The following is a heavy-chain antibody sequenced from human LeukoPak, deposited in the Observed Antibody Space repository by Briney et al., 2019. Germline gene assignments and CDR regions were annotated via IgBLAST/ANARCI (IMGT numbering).Heavy chain of an antibody. CDR2: IYSGSST. V-gene: IGHV3-66*01. Sequence: GRCLRLSCAASGFTVSSNYMSWVRQAPGKGLEWVSVIYSGSSTYSADSVKGRFTITRDNSKNTLYLQMNSLRADATAVYYGAREMGDSYGYVDYWGQGTLVTVSS. CDR1: GFTVSSNY. J-gene: IGHJ4*02. CDR3: AREMGDSYGYVDY. D-gene: IGHD5-18*01.